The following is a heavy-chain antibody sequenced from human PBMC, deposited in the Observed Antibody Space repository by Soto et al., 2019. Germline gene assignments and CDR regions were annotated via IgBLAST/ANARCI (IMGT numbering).Heavy chain of an antibody. Sequence: QVQLVESGGGVVQPGRSLRLSCAASGFTFSSYAMHWVRQAPGKGLEWVAVISYDGSNKYYADSVKGRFTISRDNSKNTLYLQMNSLRAEDTAVYYCARDLLXXXXXXXXXXYPSPSYYYG. J-gene: IGHJ6*01. D-gene: IGHD1-26*01. CDR2: ISYDGSNK. CDR3: ARDLLXXXXXXXXXXYPSPSYYYG. CDR1: GFTFSSYA. V-gene: IGHV3-30-3*01.